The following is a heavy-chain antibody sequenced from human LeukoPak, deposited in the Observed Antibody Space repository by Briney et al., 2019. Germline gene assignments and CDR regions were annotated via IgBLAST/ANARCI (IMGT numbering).Heavy chain of an antibody. CDR1: GYTFINYY. CDR2: INPSGGST. Sequence: GASVKVSCKASGYTFINYYMHWVRQAPGQGLEWMGIINPSGGSTSYAQKFQGRVTMTRDTSTNTVYMELSSLRSEDTAVYYCARDESTSILWWWGQGTLVTVSS. V-gene: IGHV1-46*01. D-gene: IGHD2-21*01. CDR3: ARDESTSILWW. J-gene: IGHJ1*01.